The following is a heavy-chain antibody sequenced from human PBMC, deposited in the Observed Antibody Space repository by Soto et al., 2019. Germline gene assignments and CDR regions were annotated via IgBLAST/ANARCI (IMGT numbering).Heavy chain of an antibody. J-gene: IGHJ3*02. CDR2: ISSSGRTI. D-gene: IGHD4-17*01. V-gene: IGHV3-48*03. CDR1: GLTFTTYE. Sequence: GGSLRLSCXVSGLTFTTYEIHWVRQAPGKGLGWLSYISSSGRTIYYADSVKGRFTISRDNAKNSIYLQMNSLRGEDTAIYYCTRGTTPDAFDIWGQGTMVTVSS. CDR3: TRGTTPDAFDI.